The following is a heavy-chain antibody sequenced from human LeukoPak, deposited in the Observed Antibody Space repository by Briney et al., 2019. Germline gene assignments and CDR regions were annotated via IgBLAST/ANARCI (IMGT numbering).Heavy chain of an antibody. D-gene: IGHD2-15*01. CDR2: INHSGST. CDR1: GGSFSNYY. V-gene: IGHV4-34*01. J-gene: IGHJ4*02. Sequence: SETLSLTCAVDGGSFSNYYWSWIRQPPGKGLEWIGEINHSGSTNYNPSLKSRVTISVDTSKNQFSLKLSSVTAADTAVYYCARGLSAIVYWGQGTLVTVSS. CDR3: ARGLSAIVY.